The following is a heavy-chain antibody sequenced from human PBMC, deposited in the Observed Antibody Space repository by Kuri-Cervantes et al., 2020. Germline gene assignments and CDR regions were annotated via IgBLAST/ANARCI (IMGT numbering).Heavy chain of an antibody. CDR2: MNPNSGNT. D-gene: IGHD3-16*01. Sequence: ASVKVSCKASGGTFSSYAISWVRQAPGQGLEWMGWMNPNSGNTGYAQKFQGRVTMTRNTSISTAYMELSSLRSEDTAVYYCARDLGGSFGWFDPWGQGTLVTVSS. CDR1: GGTFSSYA. CDR3: ARDLGGSFGWFDP. J-gene: IGHJ5*02. V-gene: IGHV1-8*02.